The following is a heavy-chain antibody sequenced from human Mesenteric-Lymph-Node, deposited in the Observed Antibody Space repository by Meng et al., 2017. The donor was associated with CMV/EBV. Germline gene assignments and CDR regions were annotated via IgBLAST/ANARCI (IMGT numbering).Heavy chain of an antibody. D-gene: IGHD5-18*01. Sequence: GESLKISCAASGFTFSTSAMHWVRQAPGKGLEWVAIISYDGSDKYYADSVKGRFTISRDNAKNSLYLQMNSLRAEDTAVYYCARGGMAMVDYWGQGTPVTVSS. CDR2: ISYDGSDK. CDR3: ARGGMAMVDY. J-gene: IGHJ4*02. CDR1: GFTFSTSA. V-gene: IGHV3-30*04.